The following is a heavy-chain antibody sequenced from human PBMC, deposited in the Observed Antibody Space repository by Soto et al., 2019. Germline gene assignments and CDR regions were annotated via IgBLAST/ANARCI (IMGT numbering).Heavy chain of an antibody. J-gene: IGHJ4*02. CDR2: ISSSGRTI. D-gene: IGHD3-22*01. CDR1: GFTFSTYT. V-gene: IGHV3-48*04. CDR3: ARWVTMIVVVPRLDY. Sequence: GGSLRLSCEAFGFTFSTYTMNWVRQAPGKGLEWVSYISSSGRTISYADPVKGRFSISRDNAKNSLYLQMNSLRAEDTAVYYCARWVTMIVVVPRLDYWGQGTLVTVSS.